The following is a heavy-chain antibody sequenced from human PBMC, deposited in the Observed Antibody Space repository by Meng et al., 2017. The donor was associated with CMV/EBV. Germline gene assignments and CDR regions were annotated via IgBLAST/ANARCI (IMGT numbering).Heavy chain of an antibody. CDR1: GYTFTDYY. D-gene: IGHD6-13*01. CDR3: ARDWKQQLVRGDY. V-gene: IGHV1-2*02. CDR2: INPNSGGT. J-gene: IGHJ4*02. Sequence: ASVKVSCKASGYTFTDYYMHWVRQAPGQGLEWMGWINPNSGGTNYAQKFQGRVTMTRDKSISTAYMELSRLRSDDTAVYYCARDWKQQLVRGDYWGQGTLVTVSS.